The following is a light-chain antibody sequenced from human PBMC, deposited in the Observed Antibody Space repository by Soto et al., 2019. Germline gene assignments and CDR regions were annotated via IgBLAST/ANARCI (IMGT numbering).Light chain of an antibody. CDR2: GAS. CDR1: QTVTK. Sequence: DIVVRQAPGTLSLSTGERATLSCRASQTVTKLAWYQQQPGQAPRLLIYGASIRATGIPARFSGSGSGTEFTLTISTLQSEDFAIYYCQHYDNWPPWTFGQVTKVDI. V-gene: IGKV3-15*01. CDR3: QHYDNWPPWT. J-gene: IGKJ1*01.